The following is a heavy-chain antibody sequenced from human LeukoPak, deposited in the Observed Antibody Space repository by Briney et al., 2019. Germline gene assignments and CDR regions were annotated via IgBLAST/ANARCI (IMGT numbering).Heavy chain of an antibody. J-gene: IGHJ4*02. Sequence: TGGSLRLSCAASGFTFSSYGMHWVRQAPGKGLEWVAVIWYDGSNKYYADSVKGRFTISRDNSKNTLYLQMNSLRAEDTAVYYCARDPTQAAELDYWGQGTLVTVSP. CDR2: IWYDGSNK. D-gene: IGHD6-13*01. CDR3: ARDPTQAAELDY. V-gene: IGHV3-33*01. CDR1: GFTFSSYG.